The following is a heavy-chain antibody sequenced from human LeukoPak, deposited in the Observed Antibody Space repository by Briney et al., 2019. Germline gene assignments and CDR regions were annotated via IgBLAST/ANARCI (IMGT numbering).Heavy chain of an antibody. D-gene: IGHD1-1*01. CDR1: GFSFSSYV. Sequence: GGSLLLSCASSGFSFSSYVLSWVRQAPGRGLEWVSTITSGDTSTYYAASVKGRFTISRDNSKNTLHLQMNGLRAEDTAVYYCVTRGTTATKYIESWGQGALVTVSS. V-gene: IGHV3-23*01. CDR3: VTRGTTATKYIES. CDR2: ITSGDTST. J-gene: IGHJ4*02.